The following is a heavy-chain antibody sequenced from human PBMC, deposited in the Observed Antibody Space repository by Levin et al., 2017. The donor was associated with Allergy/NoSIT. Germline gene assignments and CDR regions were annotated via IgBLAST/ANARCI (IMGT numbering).Heavy chain of an antibody. CDR1: RYIFSDYF. CDR2: INPHSGDT. D-gene: IGHD3-22*01. J-gene: IGHJ4*02. Sequence: GESLKISCKASRYIFSDYFIHWVRQAPGQGLEWMGWINPHSGDTKYAQEFQGRVPMTRDTSISTAYMELTRLTSDDAAVYYCARDLYNDDSVFGYWGQGTLVNVFS. CDR3: ARDLYNDDSVFGY. V-gene: IGHV1-2*02.